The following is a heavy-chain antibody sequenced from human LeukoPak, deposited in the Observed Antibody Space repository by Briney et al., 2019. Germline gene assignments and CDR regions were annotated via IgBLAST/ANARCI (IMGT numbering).Heavy chain of an antibody. CDR1: GFTFSSYA. D-gene: IGHD6-25*01. J-gene: IGHJ4*02. Sequence: GGSLRLSCAASGFTFSSYAMSWVRQAPGKGLEWVSVVSGGGTITYYADSVKGRFTISRDNSKNTLFLQLNSLRLEDTAVYYCMIRGSDFAVYWGQGSLVTVSS. CDR2: VSGGGTIT. V-gene: IGHV3-23*01. CDR3: MIRGSDFAVY.